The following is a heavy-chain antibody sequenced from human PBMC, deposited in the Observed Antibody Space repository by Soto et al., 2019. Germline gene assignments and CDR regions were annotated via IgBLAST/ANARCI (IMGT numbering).Heavy chain of an antibody. CDR1: GFTFSSYG. Sequence: EVQLLESGGGLVQPGGSLRLSCAASGFTFSSYGMSWVRQAPGKGLEWVSVISGSGGSTYYADSVKGRFTISRDSSKKTLHQQMNSLRAEDTAVDYCGKGGMVGGGSTWYADYWGQGTLVTVSS. J-gene: IGHJ4*02. D-gene: IGHD6-13*01. CDR3: GKGGMVGGGSTWYADY. CDR2: ISGSGGST. V-gene: IGHV3-23*01.